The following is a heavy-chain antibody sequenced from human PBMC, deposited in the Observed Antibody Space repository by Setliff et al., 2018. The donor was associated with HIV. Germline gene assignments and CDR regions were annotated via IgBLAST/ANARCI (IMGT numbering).Heavy chain of an antibody. D-gene: IGHD1-26*01. CDR2: TKFDGSES. CDR1: GLTFNRYW. CDR3: AKDGSAGWGAPPIYMGV. V-gene: IGHV3-7*03. Sequence: GGSLRLSCVASGLTFNRYWMSWVRQVPGKGLEWVSNTKFDGSESYYVDSVKGRFIASTDNAKNTVFLQMNSLRAEDTAVYYCAKDGSAGWGAPPIYMGVWGKGTTVTVSS. J-gene: IGHJ6*03.